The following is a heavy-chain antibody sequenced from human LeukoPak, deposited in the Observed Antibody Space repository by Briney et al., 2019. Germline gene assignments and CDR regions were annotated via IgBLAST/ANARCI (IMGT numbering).Heavy chain of an antibody. D-gene: IGHD1-7*01. CDR2: IIPIFGTA. CDR1: GGTFSRYA. Sequence: SVKVSRKASGGTFSRYAISWVRQAPGHGLEWMGGIIPIFGTANYAQKFQGRVTITADKSTSTPYMELSSLRSEDTAVYYWARDQNYPYNWFDPWGQGTLVTVSS. V-gene: IGHV1-69*06. J-gene: IGHJ5*02. CDR3: ARDQNYPYNWFDP.